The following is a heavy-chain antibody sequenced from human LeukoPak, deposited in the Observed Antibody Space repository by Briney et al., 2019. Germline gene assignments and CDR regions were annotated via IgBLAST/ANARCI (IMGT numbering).Heavy chain of an antibody. J-gene: IGHJ4*02. CDR3: ARGDQQEDYFDY. CDR1: GGSISSGGYY. CDR2: IYYSGST. Sequence: SQTLSLTCTVSGGSISSGGYYWSWIRQHPGKGLEWIGYIYYSGSTYYNPSLKSRVTTSVDTSKNQFSLKLSSVTAADTAVYYCARGDQQEDYFDYWGQGTLVTVSS. V-gene: IGHV4-31*03.